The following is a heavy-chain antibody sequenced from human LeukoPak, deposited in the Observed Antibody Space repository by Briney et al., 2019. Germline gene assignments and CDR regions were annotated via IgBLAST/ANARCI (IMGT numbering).Heavy chain of an antibody. CDR3: ARDGIAAAGQYYCYGMDV. J-gene: IGHJ6*02. CDR2: IWYDGDNK. D-gene: IGHD6-13*01. CDR1: GFTFSSYG. Sequence: GRSLRLSCAASGFTFSSYGMHWVRQAPGKGLEWVAVIWYDGDNKYYADSVKGRFTISGDNSKNTLYLQMNSLRAEDTAVYYCARDGIAAAGQYYCYGMDVWGQGTPVTVSS. V-gene: IGHV3-33*01.